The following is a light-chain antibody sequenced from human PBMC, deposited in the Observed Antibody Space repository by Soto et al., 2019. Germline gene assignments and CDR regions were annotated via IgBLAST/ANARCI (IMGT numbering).Light chain of an antibody. Sequence: EIVMTQSPGTLSLSPGAPATLSCRARQSVSSNYVAWFHHKPGQAPRLLIYGASSRATGVPDRFSASGSGTDFTLTISRLEPEDFAVYYCQQYVSSPWAFGQGTKVDIK. J-gene: IGKJ1*01. CDR1: QSVSSNY. CDR2: GAS. CDR3: QQYVSSPWA. V-gene: IGKV3-20*01.